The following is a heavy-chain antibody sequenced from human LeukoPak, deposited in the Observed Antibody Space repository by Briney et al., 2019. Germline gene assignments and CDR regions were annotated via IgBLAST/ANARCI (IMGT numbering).Heavy chain of an antibody. CDR2: MNPNSGNT. D-gene: IGHD2/OR15-2a*01. V-gene: IGHV1-8*02. J-gene: IGHJ4*02. CDR3: ARGTLLFGPDY. Sequence: GASVKVSCKASGYTFTSYGISWVRQATGQGLEWMGWMNPNSGNTGYAQKFQGRVTMTRNTSISTAYMELSSLRSEDTAVYYCARGTLLFGPDYWGQGTLVTVSS. CDR1: GYTFTSYG.